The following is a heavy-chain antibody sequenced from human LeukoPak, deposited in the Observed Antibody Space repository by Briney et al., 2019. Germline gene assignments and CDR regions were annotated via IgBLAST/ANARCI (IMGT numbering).Heavy chain of an antibody. D-gene: IGHD2-15*01. V-gene: IGHV4-30-4*01. Sequence: SETLSLTCTVSGGSISSGDYYWSWIRQPPGTGLEWIGYIYYGGSTYYNPSLKSRVTISVDTSKNQFSLKLSSVTAADTAVYYCASEYAGYCSGGSCYVDYWGQGTLVTVSS. CDR3: ASEYAGYCSGGSCYVDY. CDR2: IYYGGST. CDR1: GGSISSGDYY. J-gene: IGHJ4*02.